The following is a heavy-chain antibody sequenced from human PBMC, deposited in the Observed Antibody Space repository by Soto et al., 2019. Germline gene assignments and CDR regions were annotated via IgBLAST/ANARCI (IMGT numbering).Heavy chain of an antibody. V-gene: IGHV4-39*01. Sequence: SETLSLTCSVSGYSVSSSDYYWAWIRQPPGKGLEWIGSMLYSGLTYYNPSLKSRVTLSVDTSKNQFSVRLNSVTASDTAVYYCAPLTVSLSGPYGIHVWGQGTTVTVSS. CDR2: MLYSGLT. CDR3: APLTVSLSGPYGIHV. J-gene: IGHJ6*02. CDR1: GYSVSSSDYY. D-gene: IGHD2-15*01.